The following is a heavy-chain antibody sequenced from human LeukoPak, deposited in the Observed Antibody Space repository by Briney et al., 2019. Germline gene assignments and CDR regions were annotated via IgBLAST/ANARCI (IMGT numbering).Heavy chain of an antibody. D-gene: IGHD2-2*01. J-gene: IGHJ4*02. CDR3: ARSLIVVVPAAEGYSGYDRFSYYFDY. Sequence: ASVKVSCKASGYTFTSYGISWVRQAPGQGLEWMGWISAYNGNTNYAQKLQGRVTMTTDTSTSTAYMELRSLRSDDTAAYYCARSLIVVVPAAEGYSGYDRFSYYFDYWGQGTLVTVSS. V-gene: IGHV1-18*01. CDR2: ISAYNGNT. CDR1: GYTFTSYG.